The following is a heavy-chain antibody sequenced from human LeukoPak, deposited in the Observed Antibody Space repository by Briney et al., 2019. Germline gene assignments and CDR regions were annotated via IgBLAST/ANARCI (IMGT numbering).Heavy chain of an antibody. CDR1: GASITVYY. V-gene: IGHV4-59*08. J-gene: IGHJ5*02. D-gene: IGHD1-1*01. Sequence: NTSETLSLTCSVSGASITVYYWNWIRQAPGKGLEWLGHIDFSEMTKYNPSLKSRVTISADTSKNQFSLKLGSVTAADTAVYYCARGSTTGTTSYFDPWGQGTLVTVSS. CDR2: IDFSEMT. CDR3: ARGSTTGTTSYFDP.